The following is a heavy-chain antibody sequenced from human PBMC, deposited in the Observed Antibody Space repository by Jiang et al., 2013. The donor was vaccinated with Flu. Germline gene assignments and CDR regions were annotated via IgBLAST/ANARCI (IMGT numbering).Heavy chain of an antibody. Sequence: LLKPSETLSLTCAVYGGSFSNYHGIWIRQPPGKGLEWIGEINHNAVTSYNPSLKSRVTISRDTSKNQLSLNLTSVTAADTAVYYCARGLGSAWPTANYWGQGTLVTVSA. CDR2: INHNAVT. D-gene: IGHD6-19*01. V-gene: IGHV4-34*01. CDR1: GGSFSNYH. J-gene: IGHJ4*02. CDR3: ARGLGSAWPTANY.